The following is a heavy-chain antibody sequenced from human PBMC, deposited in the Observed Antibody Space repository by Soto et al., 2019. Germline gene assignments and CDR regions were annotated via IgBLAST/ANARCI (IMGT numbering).Heavy chain of an antibody. Sequence: QVQLVQSGAEVKKPGSSVKVSCKASGDTFNFYTINWVRQAPGLGLEWMGRFNPILSFSNSALKFQGRVTLTAHKSTSTAYMVLSSLRSEDTAIYYCATSFVSGSRAFDYWGQGALVTVSS. CDR1: GDTFNFYT. V-gene: IGHV1-69*02. J-gene: IGHJ4*02. CDR3: ATSFVSGSRAFDY. D-gene: IGHD3-10*01. CDR2: FNPILSFS.